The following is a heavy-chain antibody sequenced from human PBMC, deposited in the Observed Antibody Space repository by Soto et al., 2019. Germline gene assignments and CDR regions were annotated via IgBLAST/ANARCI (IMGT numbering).Heavy chain of an antibody. CDR3: AHRRRYYDSSGYYSCFDH. CDR2: IYWDDDK. D-gene: IGHD3-22*01. J-gene: IGHJ4*02. Sequence: SGPTLVNPTQTLTLTCTFSGFSLSTSGVGVGWIRQPPGKALEWLALIYWDDDKRYSPSLKSRLTTTKDTPKNQVVLTMTNMNPVDTATYYCAHRRRYYDSSGYYSCFDHWGQGTLVTVSS. CDR1: GFSLSTSGVG. V-gene: IGHV2-5*02.